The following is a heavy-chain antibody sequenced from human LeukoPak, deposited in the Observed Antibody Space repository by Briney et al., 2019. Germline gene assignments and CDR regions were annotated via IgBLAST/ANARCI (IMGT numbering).Heavy chain of an antibody. Sequence: PSQTLSLTCTVSGGSISSGSYYWSWVRQPAGKGLEWIGRIYTSGSTNYNPSLKSRVTISVDTSKNQFSLKLSSVTAADTAVYYCARMGRWDSNDYWGQGTLVTVSS. D-gene: IGHD1-26*01. CDR3: ARMGRWDSNDY. CDR2: IYTSGST. CDR1: GGSISSGSYY. J-gene: IGHJ4*02. V-gene: IGHV4-61*02.